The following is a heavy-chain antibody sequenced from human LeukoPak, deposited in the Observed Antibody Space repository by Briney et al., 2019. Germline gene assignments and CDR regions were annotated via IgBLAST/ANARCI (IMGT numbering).Heavy chain of an antibody. Sequence: GGSLRLSCAASGFTFSSYWMSWVRRAPGKGLELVANIEQDGSEKYYVDSVKGRFTISRDNAKNSLYLQMNSLRAEDTAVYYCARDQGYYYYMDVWGKGTTVTVSS. V-gene: IGHV3-7*01. CDR3: ARDQGYYYYMDV. CDR2: IEQDGSEK. J-gene: IGHJ6*03. CDR1: GFTFSSYW.